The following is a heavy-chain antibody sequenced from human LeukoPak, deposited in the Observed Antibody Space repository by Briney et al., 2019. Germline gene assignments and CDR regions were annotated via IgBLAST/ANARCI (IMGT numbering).Heavy chain of an antibody. CDR3: TTDEDWNYARKDV. CDR1: GFTFSNAW. J-gene: IGHJ6*02. D-gene: IGHD1-7*01. V-gene: IGHV3-15*04. CDR2: TVSEIDGGTT. Sequence: EGSLRLSCAAPGFTFSNAWMSWVRQVPGKGLEWVGQTVSEIDGGTTDYAAPVKGRFTISRDDSKSTLYLQMNSLKIEDIAVYYCTTDEDWNYARKDVWGQGATVIVSS.